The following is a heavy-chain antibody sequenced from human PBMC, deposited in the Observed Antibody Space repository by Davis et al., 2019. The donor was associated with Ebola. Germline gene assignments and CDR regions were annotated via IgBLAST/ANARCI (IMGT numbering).Heavy chain of an antibody. CDR2: ISGSGGST. J-gene: IGHJ4*02. CDR1: GFTFSSYA. Sequence: GESLKISCAASGFTFSSYAMSWVRQAPGKGLEWVSAISGSGGSTYYADSVRGRFTISRDNSKDTLFLQMNSLRAEDTATYYCARYCHYRDCSYFDSWGQGTRVAVSS. D-gene: IGHD2-15*01. V-gene: IGHV3-23*01. CDR3: ARYCHYRDCSYFDS.